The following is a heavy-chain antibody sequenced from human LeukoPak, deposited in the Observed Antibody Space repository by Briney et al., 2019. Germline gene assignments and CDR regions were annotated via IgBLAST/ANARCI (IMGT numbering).Heavy chain of an antibody. D-gene: IGHD6-13*01. CDR3: AKLRQIAAADPQGSDY. V-gene: IGHV1-46*01. CDR1: GYTFTSYY. J-gene: IGHJ4*02. Sequence: ASVKVSCKASGYTFTSYYMHWVRRAPGQGLEWMGIINPSSGSTSYAQKFQGRVTMTRDTSTSTVYMELSSLRSEDTAVYYCAKLRQIAAADPQGSDYWGQGTLVTVSS. CDR2: INPSSGST.